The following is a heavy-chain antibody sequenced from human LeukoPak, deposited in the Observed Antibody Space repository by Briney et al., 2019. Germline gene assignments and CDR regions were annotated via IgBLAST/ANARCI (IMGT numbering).Heavy chain of an antibody. V-gene: IGHV3-20*04. CDR3: ARDGGGCSSTSCYRTYYYYYYMDV. Sequence: GGSLRLSCAASGFTFDDYGMSWVRQAPGKGLEWVSGINWNGGSTSYADSVKGRFTISRDNAKNSLYLQMNSLRAEDTALYYCARDGGGCSSTSCYRTYYYYYYMDVWGKGTTVTVSS. CDR2: INWNGGST. J-gene: IGHJ6*03. D-gene: IGHD2-2*02. CDR1: GFTFDDYG.